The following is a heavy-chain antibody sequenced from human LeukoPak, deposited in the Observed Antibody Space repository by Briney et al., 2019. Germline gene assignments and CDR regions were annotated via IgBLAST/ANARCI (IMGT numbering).Heavy chain of an antibody. V-gene: IGHV3-53*01. CDR1: GFTVSNNH. CDR3: ARARRCGLYDDYGGCFDS. Sequence: GGSLRLSCAASGFTVSNNHVTWVRLAPGKGLEWVSIIYTGGHIYYADSVKGRFTISRDNSKNTLSLQMKSLRAEDTAMYYCARARRCGLYDDYGGCFDSWGQGVLVTVAS. J-gene: IGHJ4*02. D-gene: IGHD4-17*01. CDR2: IYTGGHI.